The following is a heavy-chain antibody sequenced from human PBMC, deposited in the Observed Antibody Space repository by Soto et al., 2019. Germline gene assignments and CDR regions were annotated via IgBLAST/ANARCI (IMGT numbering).Heavy chain of an antibody. V-gene: IGHV4-39*01. CDR1: GDSISNTNYY. CDR3: SRHTYYYYYIDV. Sequence: PSETLSLTCTVSGDSISNTNYYWGWIRQPPGKVLEWIGIIYFRGSTSYNSSLKSRLTISVDTSKNHFSLKLRSVTAADTAVYYCSRHTYYYYYIDVWGKGTTVTVSS. CDR2: IYFRGST. J-gene: IGHJ6*03.